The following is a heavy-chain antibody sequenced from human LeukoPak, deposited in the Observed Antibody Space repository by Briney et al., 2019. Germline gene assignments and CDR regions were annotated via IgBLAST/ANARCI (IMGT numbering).Heavy chain of an antibody. CDR1: GGTFSSYA. V-gene: IGHV1-69*13. J-gene: IGHJ4*02. CDR2: IIPIFGTA. CDR3: ARGGGIAAAKKYYFDY. Sequence: ASVKVSCKASGGTFSSYAISWVRQAPGQGLEWMGGIIPIFGTANYAQKFQGRVTITADESTSTAYMGLSSLRSEDTAVYYCARGGGIAAAKKYYFDYWGQGTLVTVSS. D-gene: IGHD6-13*01.